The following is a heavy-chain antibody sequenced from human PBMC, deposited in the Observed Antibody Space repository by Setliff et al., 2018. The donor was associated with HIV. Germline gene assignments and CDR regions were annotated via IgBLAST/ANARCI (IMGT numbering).Heavy chain of an antibody. CDR3: ARQNGALNY. CDR2: IKEDGSET. V-gene: IGHV3-7*03. Sequence: GGSLRLSCEASGFTFRYYWMNWVRQAPGKGLEWVANIKEDGSETYYVDPVKGRFTVSRDNAKNSLFLQMNDVKVADTAIYYCARQNGALNYWGQGVLVTVSS. D-gene: IGHD1-1*01. CDR1: GFTFRYYW. J-gene: IGHJ4*02.